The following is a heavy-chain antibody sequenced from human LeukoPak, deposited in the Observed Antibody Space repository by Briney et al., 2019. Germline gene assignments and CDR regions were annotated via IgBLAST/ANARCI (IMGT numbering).Heavy chain of an antibody. CDR3: AIDLRYSSGWYTFDY. CDR2: FDPEDGET. V-gene: IGHV1-24*01. D-gene: IGHD6-19*01. CDR1: GYTLTELS. Sequence: GASVKVSCKVSGYTLTELSMHWVRQAPGKGLEWMGGFDPEDGETIYAQKLQGRVTMTEDTSTDTAYMELSSLRSEDTAVYYCAIDLRYSSGWYTFDYWGQGTLVTVSS. J-gene: IGHJ4*02.